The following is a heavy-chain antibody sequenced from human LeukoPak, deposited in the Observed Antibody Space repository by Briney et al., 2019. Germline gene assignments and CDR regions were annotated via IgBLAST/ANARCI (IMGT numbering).Heavy chain of an antibody. D-gene: IGHD1-26*01. CDR1: GFSFSDFY. Sequence: GGSLRLSCAASGFSFSDFYMSWIRQAPGMGLEWISYIGTRSNPIYYADSVKGRFTISRDDAKNSLYLQMNSLRDEGTAVYFCAREARGSGRDFDYWGQGILVTVSS. CDR3: AREARGSGRDFDY. J-gene: IGHJ4*02. CDR2: IGTRSNPI. V-gene: IGHV3-11*01.